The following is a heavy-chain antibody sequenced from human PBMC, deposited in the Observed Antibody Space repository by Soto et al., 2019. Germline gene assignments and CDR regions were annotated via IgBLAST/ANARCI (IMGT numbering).Heavy chain of an antibody. D-gene: IGHD3-10*01. CDR2: VNPILSMS. CDR3: ATSYGSGYRAFVV. V-gene: IGHV1-69*04. CDR1: GDTFNFYS. Sequence: QVQLVQSGAEVKRPGSSVKVSCKASGDTFNFYSINWVRQAPGLGLEWMGRVNPILSMSNYAQRFQGRVTMTADKSTSTAYMELSGLRSEDTAIYYCATSYGSGYRAFVVWGQGALVTVSS. J-gene: IGHJ4*02.